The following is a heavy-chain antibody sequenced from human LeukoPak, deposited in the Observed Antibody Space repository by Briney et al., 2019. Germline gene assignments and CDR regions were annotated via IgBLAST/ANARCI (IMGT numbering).Heavy chain of an antibody. CDR2: ISSSSSYT. CDR3: AKSVLSSGSYGWYDY. J-gene: IGHJ4*02. Sequence: GGSLRLSCAASGFTFSDYYMSWIRQAPGKGLEWVSYISSSSSYTNYADSVKGRFTISRDNAKNSLYLQMNSLRAEDTAVYYCAKSVLSSGSYGWYDYWGQGTLVTVSS. CDR1: GFTFSDYY. V-gene: IGHV3-11*03. D-gene: IGHD1-26*01.